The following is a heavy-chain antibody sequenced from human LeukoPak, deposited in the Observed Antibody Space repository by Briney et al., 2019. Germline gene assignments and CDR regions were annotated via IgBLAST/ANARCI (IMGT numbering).Heavy chain of an antibody. V-gene: IGHV3-30*02. CDR2: IRYDGSNK. CDR1: GFTLSSYG. CDR3: AKDRNWNYYYFDY. J-gene: IGHJ4*02. D-gene: IGHD1-7*01. Sequence: PGGSLRLSCAASGFTLSSYGMHWVRQAPGKGLEWVAFIRYDGSNKYYADSVKGRFTISRDNSKNTLYLQMNSLRAEDTAVYYCAKDRNWNYYYFDYWGQGTLVTVSS.